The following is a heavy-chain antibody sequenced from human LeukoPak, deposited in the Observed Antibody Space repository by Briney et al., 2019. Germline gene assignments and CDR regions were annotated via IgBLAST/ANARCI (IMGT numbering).Heavy chain of an antibody. CDR3: AKVGVWEQLVVPLPHDAFDI. J-gene: IGHJ3*02. Sequence: PGGSLRLSCAASGFTFSSYWMHWVRQAPGKGLVWVSRINSDGSSTSYADSVKGRFTISRDNTKNTLYLQMNSLRAEDTAVYYCAKVGVWEQLVVPLPHDAFDIWGQGTMVTVSS. CDR2: INSDGSST. V-gene: IGHV3-74*01. D-gene: IGHD6-6*01. CDR1: GFTFSSYW.